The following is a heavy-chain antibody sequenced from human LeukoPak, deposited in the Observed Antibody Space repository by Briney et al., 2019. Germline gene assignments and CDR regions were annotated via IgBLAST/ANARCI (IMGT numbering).Heavy chain of an antibody. CDR2: IYYSGST. D-gene: IGHD1-1*01. J-gene: IGHJ4*02. CDR1: GGSISSYY. V-gene: IGHV4-59*01. CDR3: ARGRTGPFDY. Sequence: SETLSLTCTVSGGSISSYYWSWIRQPPGKGLEWIGYIYYSGSTNYNPSLKSRVTISVDTSKNQFTLKLSSVTAADTAVYYCARGRTGPFDYWGQGTLVTVSS.